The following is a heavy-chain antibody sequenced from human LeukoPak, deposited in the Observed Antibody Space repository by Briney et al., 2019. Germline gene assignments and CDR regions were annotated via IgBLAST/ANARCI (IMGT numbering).Heavy chain of an antibody. CDR2: IKQDGSQ. D-gene: IGHD2-15*01. CDR3: AKDRRYCSGGSCYYMDV. Sequence: GGSLRLSCAASGFTFSRHWMGWVRQAPGKGLEGVANIKQDGSQYYADSVKGRFTISRDNSKNTLYLQMNSLRAEDTAVYYCAKDRRYCSGGSCYYMDVWGKGTTVTVSS. V-gene: IGHV3-7*01. J-gene: IGHJ6*03. CDR1: GFTFSRHW.